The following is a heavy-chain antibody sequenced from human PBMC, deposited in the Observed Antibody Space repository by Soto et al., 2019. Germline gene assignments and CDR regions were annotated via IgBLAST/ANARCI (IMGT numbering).Heavy chain of an antibody. CDR3: ARASYCSSTSCFDY. V-gene: IGHV1-18*04. CDR2: ISAYNGNT. CDR1: GDTFTSSG. Sequence: ASVKVSCKASGDTFTSSGISWVRQAPGQGLEWMGWISAYNGNTNYAQKLQGRVTMTTDTSTSTAYMELRSLRSDDTAVYYCARASYCSSTSCFDYWGHGTLVTVSS. J-gene: IGHJ4*03. D-gene: IGHD2-2*01.